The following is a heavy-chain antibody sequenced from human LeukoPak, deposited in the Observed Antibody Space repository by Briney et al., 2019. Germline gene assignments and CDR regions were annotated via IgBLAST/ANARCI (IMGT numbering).Heavy chain of an antibody. D-gene: IGHD3-3*01. V-gene: IGHV3-7*01. CDR3: ARGGGILRFLEWLSSRGMDV. CDR2: IKQDGSEK. J-gene: IGHJ6*02. CDR1: GFTFSSYW. Sequence: GGSLRLSCAASGFTFSSYWMSWVRQAPGKGLEGVANIKQDGSEKYYVDSVRGRFTISRDNAKNSLYLQMNSLRAEDTAVYYCARGGGILRFLEWLSSRGMDVWGQGTTVTVSS.